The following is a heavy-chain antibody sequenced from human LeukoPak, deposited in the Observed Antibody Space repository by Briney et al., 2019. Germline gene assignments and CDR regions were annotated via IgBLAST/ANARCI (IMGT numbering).Heavy chain of an antibody. J-gene: IGHJ4*02. CDR3: ARAGGYCSSTSCYTFDY. CDR1: GYTFTSYG. CDR2: ISAYNGNT. Sequence: ASVKVSCKASGYTFTSYGISWVRQAPGQGLEGMGWISAYNGNTDYAQKLQGRVTITTDTSTSTAYMELRSLRSDDAALYYCARAGGYCSSTSCYTFDYWGQGTLVTVSS. V-gene: IGHV1-18*01. D-gene: IGHD2-2*02.